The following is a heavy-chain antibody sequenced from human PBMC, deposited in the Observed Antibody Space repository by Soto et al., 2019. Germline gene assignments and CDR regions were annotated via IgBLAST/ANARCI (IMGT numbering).Heavy chain of an antibody. CDR2: IYPGDSDT. CDR3: ARAKGELLRDYYYYGMDV. CDR1: GYSFTIYW. D-gene: IGHD1-26*01. J-gene: IGHJ6*02. V-gene: IGHV5-51*01. Sequence: GESLKISCKGSGYSFTIYWIGWVRQMPGKGLEWMGIIYPGDSDTRYSPSFQGQVTISADKSISTAYLQWSSLKASDTAMYYCARAKGELLRDYYYYGMDVWGQGTTVTVSS.